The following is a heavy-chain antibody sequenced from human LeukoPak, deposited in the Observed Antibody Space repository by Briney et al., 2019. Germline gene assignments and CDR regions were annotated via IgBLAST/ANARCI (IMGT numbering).Heavy chain of an antibody. CDR1: GGSISSGDYY. Sequence: PSETLSLTCTVSGGSISSGDYYWSWIRQPPGKGLEWIGYIYYSGSTYYNPSLKSRVTISVDTSKNQFSLKLSSVTAADTAVYYCARVPSNLRRPGYYYYYMDVWGKGTTVTVS. J-gene: IGHJ6*03. V-gene: IGHV4-30-4*08. D-gene: IGHD2-8*01. CDR2: IYYSGST. CDR3: ARVPSNLRRPGYYYYYMDV.